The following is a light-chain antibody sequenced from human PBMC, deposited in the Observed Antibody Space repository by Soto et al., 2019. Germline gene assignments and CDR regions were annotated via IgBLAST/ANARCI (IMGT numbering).Light chain of an antibody. CDR1: SSDVGGYNY. CDR2: EVS. CDR3: SSYAGSNNYV. Sequence: QSALTQPASVSGSPRQSITISCTGTSSDVGGYNYVSWYQQHPGKAPKLMIYEVSKRPSGVPDRFSGSKSGNTASLTVSGLQAEDEADYYCSSYAGSNNYVFGTGTKLTVL. V-gene: IGLV2-8*01. J-gene: IGLJ1*01.